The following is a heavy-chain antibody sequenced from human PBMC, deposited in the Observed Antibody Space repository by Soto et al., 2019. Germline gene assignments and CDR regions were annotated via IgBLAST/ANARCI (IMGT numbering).Heavy chain of an antibody. J-gene: IGHJ4*02. CDR1: GFTFSSYA. D-gene: IGHD5-18*01. CDR3: ARDPHTAMVPDY. V-gene: IGHV3-30-3*01. Sequence: QVQLVESGGGVVQPGRSLRLSCAASGFTFSSYAMHWVRQAPGKGLEWVAVISYDGSNKYYADSVKGRFTISRDNSKNTLYLQMNSLRAEDTAVYYCARDPHTAMVPDYWGQGTLVTVSS. CDR2: ISYDGSNK.